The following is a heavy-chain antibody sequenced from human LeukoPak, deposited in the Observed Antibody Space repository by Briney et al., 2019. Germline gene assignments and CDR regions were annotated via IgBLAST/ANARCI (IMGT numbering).Heavy chain of an antibody. CDR2: ISAYNGNT. CDR3: ARDLVVVVAAPHGY. J-gene: IGHJ4*02. V-gene: IGHV1-18*01. Sequence: ASVKVSCKASGYTFTSYGISWVRQAPGQGLEWMGWISAYNGNTNYAQKLQGRVTMTTDTSTSTAYMELRSLRSDDTAVYYCARDLVVVVAAPHGYWGQGTLVTVSS. CDR1: GYTFTSYG. D-gene: IGHD2-15*01.